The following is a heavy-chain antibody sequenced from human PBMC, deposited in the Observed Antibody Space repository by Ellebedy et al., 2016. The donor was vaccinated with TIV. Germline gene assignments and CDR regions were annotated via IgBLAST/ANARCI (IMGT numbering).Heavy chain of an antibody. Sequence: SETLSLXXTVSGGSISSYFWSWIRQPPGKGLEWIGEINRSGSTNYSPSLKSRVTISVDTSKNHFSLKLSSVTAADTAVYYCARFGSYWGQGTLVTVSS. D-gene: IGHD3-10*01. CDR2: INRSGST. CDR3: ARFGSY. J-gene: IGHJ4*02. V-gene: IGHV4-34*01. CDR1: GGSISSYF.